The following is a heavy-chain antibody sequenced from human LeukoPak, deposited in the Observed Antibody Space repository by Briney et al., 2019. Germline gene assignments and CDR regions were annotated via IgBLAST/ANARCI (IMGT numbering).Heavy chain of an antibody. CDR1: GYTFTSYG. J-gene: IGHJ4*02. D-gene: IGHD3-10*01. V-gene: IGHV1-18*01. CDR2: ISAYNGNT. Sequence: ASVRVSCKASGYTFTSYGISWVRQAPGQGREGTGWISAYNGNTNYAQKLQGRVTMTTDTSTSTAYMELRSLRSDDTAVYYCARDGGLLWFGETDWGQGTLVTVSS. CDR3: ARDGGLLWFGETD.